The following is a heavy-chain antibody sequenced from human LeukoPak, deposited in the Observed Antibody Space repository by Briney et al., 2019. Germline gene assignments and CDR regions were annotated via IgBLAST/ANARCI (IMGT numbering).Heavy chain of an antibody. CDR3: ARITWAGYFDY. CDR1: GFSLSTSGMR. Sequence: SGPALVKPTQTLTLTCTFSGFSLSTSGMRVSWIRQPPGKALEWLARIDWDDDKFYSTSLKTRLTISKDTSKNQVVLTMTNMDPVDTATYYRARITWAGYFDYWGQGTLVTVSS. J-gene: IGHJ4*02. D-gene: IGHD6-19*01. V-gene: IGHV2-70*04. CDR2: IDWDDDK.